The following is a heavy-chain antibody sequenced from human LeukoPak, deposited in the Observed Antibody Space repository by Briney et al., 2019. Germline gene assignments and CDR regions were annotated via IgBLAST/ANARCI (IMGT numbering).Heavy chain of an antibody. D-gene: IGHD2-15*01. CDR1: GGSFSGHY. CDR2: IIHSGVT. V-gene: IGHV4-34*12. CDR3: ARAFYCSGASCSSARFYYYMDV. Sequence: PSETLSLTCAVYGGSFSGHYWSWMRQPPGKGLEWIGEIIHSGVTNYNPSLKSRVTISVDTSENQFSLKLTSVTAADTAVYYCARAFYCSGASCSSARFYYYMDVWGKGTTVTVSS. J-gene: IGHJ6*03.